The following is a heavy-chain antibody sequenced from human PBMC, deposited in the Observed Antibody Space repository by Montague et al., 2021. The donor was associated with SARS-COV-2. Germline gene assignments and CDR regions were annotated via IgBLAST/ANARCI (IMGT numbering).Heavy chain of an antibody. J-gene: IGHJ5*02. D-gene: IGHD6-19*01. Sequence: TLSLTCSLSGGSISSGGFSWSRIRQPPGKGLEWIGHIFHTGTPHYSPSLKSRVTISIDRSKNQFSLNLDSVTAADTAVYYCARLKVAPNGGWNWFDPWGQGILVTVSS. CDR1: GGSISSGGFS. CDR3: ARLKVAPNGGWNWFDP. CDR2: IFHTGTP. V-gene: IGHV4-30-2*01.